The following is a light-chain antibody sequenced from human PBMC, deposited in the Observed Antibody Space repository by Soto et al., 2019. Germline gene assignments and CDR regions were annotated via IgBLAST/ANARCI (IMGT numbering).Light chain of an antibody. CDR2: EVV. CDR1: KSDIGVYDF. Sequence: QSALTQPPSASGSPGQSVSISCTETKSDIGVYDFVSWYQHPPGKAPRLIIYEVVQRPSGVPDRFSGSRSGNTASLTVSGLQAADEADYLCKSYAGSNGYVFGSGTNVTVL. CDR3: KSYAGSNGYV. V-gene: IGLV2-8*01. J-gene: IGLJ1*01.